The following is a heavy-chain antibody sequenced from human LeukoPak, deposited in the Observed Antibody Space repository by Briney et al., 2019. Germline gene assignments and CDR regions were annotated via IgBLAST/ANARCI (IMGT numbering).Heavy chain of an antibody. Sequence: GRSLRLSCAASGFTFSSHGLHWVRQVPGKGLEWVSSISFSSTHIYYADSIQGRFTISRDNAENSLYLQMNSLRAEDTAVYYCARGHNSSSSGFYYYCMDVWGRGTTVTVSS. CDR3: ARGHNSSSSGFYYYCMDV. V-gene: IGHV3-21*06. D-gene: IGHD6-6*01. CDR2: ISFSSTHI. J-gene: IGHJ6*03. CDR1: GFTFSSHG.